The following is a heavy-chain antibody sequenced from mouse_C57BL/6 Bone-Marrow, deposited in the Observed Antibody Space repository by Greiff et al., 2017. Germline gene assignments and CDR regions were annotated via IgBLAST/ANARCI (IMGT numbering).Heavy chain of an antibody. D-gene: IGHD2-1*01. CDR1: GYTFTSYW. J-gene: IGHJ4*01. Sequence: QVQLQQPGTKLVKPGASVKLSCKAPGYTFTSYWMHWVKQRPGQGLEWIGNINPSNGGTNYNEKFKSKATLTVDKSSSTAYMQLSSLTSEDSAVYYCARGAFYYGNPYYYAMDYWGQGTSGTVSS. CDR3: ARGAFYYGNPYYYAMDY. V-gene: IGHV1-53*01. CDR2: INPSNGGT.